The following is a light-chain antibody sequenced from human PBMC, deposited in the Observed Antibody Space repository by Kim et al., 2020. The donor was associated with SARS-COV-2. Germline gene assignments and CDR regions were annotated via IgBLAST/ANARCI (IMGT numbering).Light chain of an antibody. CDR1: QGMRND. CDR2: AAS. V-gene: IGKV1-6*01. J-gene: IGKJ1*01. Sequence: ASVGDSVTITCRASQGMRNDLSWYQQKPGQAPKVLVYAASSLQSGVPSRVSGSGSDTDFTLTISSLQPEDTATYYCLQDYSYPWTFGQGTKVDIK. CDR3: LQDYSYPWT.